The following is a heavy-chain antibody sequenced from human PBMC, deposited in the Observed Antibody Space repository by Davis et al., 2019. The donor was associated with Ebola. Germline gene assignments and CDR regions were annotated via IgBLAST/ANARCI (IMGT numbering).Heavy chain of an antibody. J-gene: IGHJ6*02. CDR3: ARGGETVTGTASHGMDV. D-gene: IGHD1-14*01. V-gene: IGHV3-33*01. CDR1: GFTFDAFG. Sequence: GESLKISCVASGFTFDAFGMNWVRQAPGKGLEWVATIWYDESNSYYADSVKGRFTISRDNSKNTLYLQMDSLTAEDTAVYYCARGGETVTGTASHGMDVWGQGTTVTVSS. CDR2: IWYDESNS.